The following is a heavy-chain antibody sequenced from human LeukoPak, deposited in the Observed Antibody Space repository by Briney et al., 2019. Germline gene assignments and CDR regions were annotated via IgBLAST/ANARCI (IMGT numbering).Heavy chain of an antibody. Sequence: GASVKVSCKTSGDTFSSYYIHWVRQAPGQGLEWMGIINPSGGDTSSAQRFQGRVTMTTDTSTSTAYMELRSLRSDDTAVYYCARDHGSGSYYGPTSSDYWGQGTLVTVSS. J-gene: IGHJ4*02. D-gene: IGHD3-10*01. CDR3: ARDHGSGSYYGPTSSDY. CDR1: GDTFSSYY. CDR2: INPSGGDT. V-gene: IGHV1-46*01.